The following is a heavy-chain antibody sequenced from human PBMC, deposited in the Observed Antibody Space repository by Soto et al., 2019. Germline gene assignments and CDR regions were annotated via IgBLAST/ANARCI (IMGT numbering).Heavy chain of an antibody. CDR3: AKPEGTVTHNWFDP. D-gene: IGHD4-17*01. CDR2: IYYSGST. CDR1: GGSISSSSYY. Sequence: QLQLQESGPGLVKPSETLSLTCTVSGGSISSSSYYWGWIRQPPGKGLEWIGSIYYSGSTYYNPSLKSRVTISVDTSKNQFSLKLSSVTAADTAVYYCAKPEGTVTHNWFDPWGQGTLVTVSS. J-gene: IGHJ5*02. V-gene: IGHV4-39*01.